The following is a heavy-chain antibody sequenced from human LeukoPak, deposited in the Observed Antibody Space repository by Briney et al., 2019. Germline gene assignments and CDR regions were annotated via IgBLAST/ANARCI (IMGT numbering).Heavy chain of an antibody. CDR1: GGSISSYY. V-gene: IGHV4-59*08. J-gene: IGHJ4*02. CDR2: IYYSGST. D-gene: IGHD6-6*01. Sequence: PPETLSLTCTVSGGSISSYYWSWIRQPPGKGLEWIGYIYYSGSTNYNPSLKSRVTISVDTSKNQFSLKLSSVTAADTAVYYCARGYSSSFYQAWGQGTLVTVSS. CDR3: ARGYSSSFYQA.